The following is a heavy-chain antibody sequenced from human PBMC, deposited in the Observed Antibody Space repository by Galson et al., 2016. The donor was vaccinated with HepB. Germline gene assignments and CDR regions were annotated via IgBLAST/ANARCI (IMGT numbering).Heavy chain of an antibody. J-gene: IGHJ4*02. Sequence: QSGAEVTKPGESLKISCTTSGYGFTSYWIGWVRQMPGKGLEWLGVIYPGDSDTRYSTSFQGQVTISADKSIATAYLQWSSLKAADTAMYYCARPDDSWSYHSPFDSWGQGTLITVSS. V-gene: IGHV5-51*01. CDR2: IYPGDSDT. CDR3: ARPDDSWSYHSPFDS. D-gene: IGHD1-26*01. CDR1: GYGFTSYW.